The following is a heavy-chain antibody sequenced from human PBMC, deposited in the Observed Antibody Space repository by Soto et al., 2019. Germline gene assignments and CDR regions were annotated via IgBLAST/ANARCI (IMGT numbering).Heavy chain of an antibody. CDR2: MYYTGSI. CDR1: GASITSDNYY. J-gene: IGHJ4*02. D-gene: IGHD3-3*01. V-gene: IGHV4-31*03. CDR3: ARLFWSGYAFDY. Sequence: QVQLQESGPGLVKPSQTLSLTCTVSGASITSDNYYWGWVRQPPGKGLEWVAYMYYTGSIYYSPSLKSRSAISMDTSKNQLSLRLTSVTAADTAVYYCARLFWSGYAFDYWGQGTLVTVSS.